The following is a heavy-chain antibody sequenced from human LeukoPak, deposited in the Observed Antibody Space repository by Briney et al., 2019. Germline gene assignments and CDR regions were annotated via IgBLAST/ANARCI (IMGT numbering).Heavy chain of an antibody. CDR3: ARVSDFWSGSYFDY. J-gene: IGHJ4*02. D-gene: IGHD3-3*01. Sequence: ASVKVSCKASGYTFTSYDINWVRQATGQGLEWMGWMNPNSGNTGYAQKFQGRVTMTRNTPISTAYMELSSLRSEDTAVYYCARVSDFWSGSYFDYWGQGTLVTVSS. CDR2: MNPNSGNT. CDR1: GYTFTSYD. V-gene: IGHV1-8*01.